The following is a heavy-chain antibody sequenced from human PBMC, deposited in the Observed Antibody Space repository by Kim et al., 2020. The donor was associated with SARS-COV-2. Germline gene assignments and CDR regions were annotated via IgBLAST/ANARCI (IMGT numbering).Heavy chain of an antibody. D-gene: IGHD1-1*01. V-gene: IGHV3-15*01. CDR3: NWNHDVYYGMRV. CDR2: SRGGGGAT. J-gene: IGHJ6*02. Sequence: GGSLRLSCAASGLSFTDAWMSWVRQAPGKGLEWLGRSRGGGGATDYAAPVKGRFSISRDDSKEKMYLQMDSLKSEDTAVYYCNWNHDVYYGMRVWGQGTTVTVSS. CDR1: GLSFTDAW.